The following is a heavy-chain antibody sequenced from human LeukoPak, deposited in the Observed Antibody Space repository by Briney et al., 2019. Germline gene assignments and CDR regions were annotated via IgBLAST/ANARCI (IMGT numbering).Heavy chain of an antibody. Sequence: PGGSLRLSCAASGFTFSSYSMNWVRQAPGKGLEWVSSISSSSSYIYYADSVKGRFTISRDNAKNSLYQQMNSLRAEDTAVYYCARDKEGAQFDYWGQGTLVTVSS. J-gene: IGHJ4*02. CDR3: ARDKEGAQFDY. V-gene: IGHV3-21*01. CDR1: GFTFSSYS. CDR2: ISSSSSYI. D-gene: IGHD1-26*01.